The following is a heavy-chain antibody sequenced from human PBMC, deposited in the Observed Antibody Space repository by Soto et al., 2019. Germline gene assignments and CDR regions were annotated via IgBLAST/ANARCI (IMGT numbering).Heavy chain of an antibody. CDR1: GFTFSSYG. D-gene: IGHD6-19*01. CDR2: IWYDGSNK. Sequence: PGGSLRLSCAASGFTFSSYGMHWVRQAPGKGLEWVAVIWYDGSNKYYADSVKGRFTISRDNSKNTLYHQMNSLRAEDTAVYYCARAQSYSSGWYPDTYKYNWFDPWGQGTLVTVSS. J-gene: IGHJ5*02. V-gene: IGHV3-33*01. CDR3: ARAQSYSSGWYPDTYKYNWFDP.